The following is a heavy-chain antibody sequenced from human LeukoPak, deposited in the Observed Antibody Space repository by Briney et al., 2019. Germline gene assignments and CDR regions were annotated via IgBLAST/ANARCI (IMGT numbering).Heavy chain of an antibody. J-gene: IGHJ4*02. V-gene: IGHV3-30-3*01. CDR3: ARGAGWPN. Sequence: GGSLGLSCAASGFTFRNYVIHWVRQAPGKGLEWVAVTSSDLNVKLYADSVKGRFTISRDNAKNSLYLQMNGLRDEDTAVYYCARGAGWPNWGQGTLVTVSS. CDR1: GFTFRNYV. CDR2: TSSDLNVK. D-gene: IGHD6-19*01.